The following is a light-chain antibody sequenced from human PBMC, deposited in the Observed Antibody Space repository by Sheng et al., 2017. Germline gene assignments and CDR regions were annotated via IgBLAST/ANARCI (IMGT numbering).Light chain of an antibody. Sequence: AIQMTQSPSSLSASVGDRVTITCRASQDIRRDLAWYQQKPGEAPNLLIYAASTLQSGVPSRFSGSGYGTDFTLTISSLQPEDSATFYCLQHYDYPWTLGPGTKVEIK. J-gene: IGKJ1*01. CDR1: QDIRRD. V-gene: IGKV1-6*02. CDR3: LQHYDYPWT. CDR2: AAS.